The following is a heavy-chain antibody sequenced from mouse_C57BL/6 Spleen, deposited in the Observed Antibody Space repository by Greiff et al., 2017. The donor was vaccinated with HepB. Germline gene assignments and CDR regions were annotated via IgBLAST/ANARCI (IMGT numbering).Heavy chain of an antibody. CDR3: ARIITTVVDPYYFDY. Sequence: VQLQQSGAELARPGASVKLSFKASGYTFTSYGISWVKQRTGQGLEWIGEIYPRSGNTYYNEKFKGKATLTADKSSSTAYMELRSLTSEDSAVYFCARIITTVVDPYYFDYWGQGTTLTVSS. D-gene: IGHD1-1*01. V-gene: IGHV1-81*01. CDR2: IYPRSGNT. CDR1: GYTFTSYG. J-gene: IGHJ2*01.